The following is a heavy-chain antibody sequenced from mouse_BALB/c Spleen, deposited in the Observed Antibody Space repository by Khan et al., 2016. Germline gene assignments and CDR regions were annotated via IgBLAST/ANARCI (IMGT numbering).Heavy chain of an antibody. V-gene: IGHV5-17*02. Sequence: EVELVESGGGLVQPGGSRKLSCAASGFTFSSFGMHWVRQAPEKGLEWVAYISSGSSTIYYADTVKGRFTISRANPKNTLFLQMTSRRSQDTAMYYCARKGARKSYAMDYWGQGTSVTVSS. CDR1: GFTFSSFG. J-gene: IGHJ4*01. CDR2: ISSGSSTI. CDR3: ARKGARKSYAMDY.